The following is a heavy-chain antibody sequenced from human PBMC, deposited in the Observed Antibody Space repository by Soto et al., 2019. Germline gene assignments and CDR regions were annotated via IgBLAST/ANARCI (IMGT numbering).Heavy chain of an antibody. CDR1: GGTFSSYT. CDR3: VGYSSSPPSYYYYMDV. J-gene: IGHJ6*03. CDR2: IIPILGIA. V-gene: IGHV1-69*02. D-gene: IGHD6-6*01. Sequence: QVQLVQSGAEVKKPGSSVKVSCKASGGTFSSYTMSWVRQAPGQGLEWMGRIIPILGIANYAQKFQGRVTITADKSTSTAYMELSSLRSEDTAVYYCVGYSSSPPSYYYYMDVWGKGTTVTVSS.